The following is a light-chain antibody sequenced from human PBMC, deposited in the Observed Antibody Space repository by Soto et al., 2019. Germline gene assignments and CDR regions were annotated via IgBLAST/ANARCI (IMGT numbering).Light chain of an antibody. CDR1: QNIYGW. CDR2: DAS. V-gene: IGKV1-5*01. Sequence: DIQMTQSPSTLSASVGDRVTITCRATQNIYGWLAWYQQKSGKAPKLLIYDASSLESGVPSRFSGSGFGTEFTVTISSLQPDDFATYCCQQYNSYPWTFGQGTKVEVK. J-gene: IGKJ1*01. CDR3: QQYNSYPWT.